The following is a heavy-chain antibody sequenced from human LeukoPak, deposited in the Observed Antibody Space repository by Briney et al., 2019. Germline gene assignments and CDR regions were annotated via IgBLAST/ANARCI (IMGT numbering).Heavy chain of an antibody. CDR2: FGGSGGGP. J-gene: IGHJ4*02. CDR1: GFSFSVYA. CDR3: AKARGATVNDPADY. V-gene: IGHV3-23*01. Sequence: GGSLRLSCAASGFSFSVYAMNWVRQAPGKGLEWVSSFGGSGGGPWHAASVKGRFSISRDNSKNTLYLQMSSLSDEVTALYYCAKARGATVNDPADYWGQGILVTVSS. D-gene: IGHD1-26*01.